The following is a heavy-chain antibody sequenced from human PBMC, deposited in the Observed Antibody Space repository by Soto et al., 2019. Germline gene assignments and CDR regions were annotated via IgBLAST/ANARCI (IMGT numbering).Heavy chain of an antibody. V-gene: IGHV4-4*07. D-gene: IGHD2-21*02. CDR2: VFSSVSA. J-gene: IGHJ4*02. CDR3: ARDGMTTGDT. Sequence: SETLSLTCIVSGVSVRSYTWSWVRQPANKGLEWIGRVFSSVSATYNPSLKSRVSISMDTPENRISLKLDSVTAADAGVYFCARDGMTTGDTWGPGTLVTVS. CDR1: GVSVRSYT.